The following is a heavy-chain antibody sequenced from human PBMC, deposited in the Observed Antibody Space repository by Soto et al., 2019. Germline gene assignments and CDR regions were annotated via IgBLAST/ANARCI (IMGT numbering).Heavy chain of an antibody. CDR1: GGTFSSYA. V-gene: IGHV1-69*12. Sequence: QVQLVQSGAEVKKPGSSVKVSCKASGGTFSSYAISWVRQAPGQGLEWMGGIIPIFGTANYAQKFQGRVTITADESTSTAYMELSSLRSEDTAVYYCASAESGQQLEGYYFDYWGQGTLVTVSS. D-gene: IGHD6-13*01. CDR2: IIPIFGTA. J-gene: IGHJ4*02. CDR3: ASAESGQQLEGYYFDY.